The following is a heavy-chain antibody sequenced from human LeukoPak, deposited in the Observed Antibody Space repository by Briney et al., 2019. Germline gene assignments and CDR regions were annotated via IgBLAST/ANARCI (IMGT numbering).Heavy chain of an antibody. D-gene: IGHD3-22*01. J-gene: IGHJ1*01. V-gene: IGHV1-46*01. CDR3: ASPSSGYYGYFQH. CDR1: GYTFTSYY. Sequence: GASVKVSCTASGYTFTSYYMHWVRQAPGQGLEWMGIINPSGGSTSYAQKFQGRVTMTRDTSTSTVYMELSSLRSEDTAAYYCASPSSGYYGYFQHWGQGTLVTVSS. CDR2: INPSGGST.